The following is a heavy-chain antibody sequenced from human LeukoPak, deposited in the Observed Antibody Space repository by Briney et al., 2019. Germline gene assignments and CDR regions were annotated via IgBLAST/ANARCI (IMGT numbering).Heavy chain of an antibody. D-gene: IGHD3-10*01. CDR3: AKDIGSYYDY. Sequence: GGSLRLSCAASGFTFSSYGMIWVRQAPGKGLEWVSGISGSGGSTYYADSVKGRFTISRDNSKNTLYLEMNSLRAEDTAVYYCAKDIGSYYDYWGQGILVTVSS. CDR2: ISGSGGST. J-gene: IGHJ4*02. V-gene: IGHV3-23*01. CDR1: GFTFSSYG.